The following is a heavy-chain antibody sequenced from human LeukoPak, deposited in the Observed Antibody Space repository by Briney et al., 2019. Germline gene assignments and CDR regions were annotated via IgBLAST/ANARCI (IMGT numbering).Heavy chain of an antibody. CDR2: MNPNSGNT. J-gene: IGHJ4*02. CDR3: ARDLDGLLWFGELFDY. Sequence: ASVKVSCKTSGYTFTNYDINWVRQATGQGLEWMGWMNPNSGNTRYAQKFQGRITMTRNTSTSTAYMELSSLRSEDTAVYYCARDLDGLLWFGELFDYWGQGTLVTVSS. V-gene: IGHV1-8*01. CDR1: GYTFTNYD. D-gene: IGHD3-10*01.